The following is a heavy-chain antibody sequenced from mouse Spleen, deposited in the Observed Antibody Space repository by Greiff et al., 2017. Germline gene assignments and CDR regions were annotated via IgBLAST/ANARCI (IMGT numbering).Heavy chain of an antibody. J-gene: IGHJ4*01. Sequence: VQLQQSGAELARPGASVKMSCKASGYTFTSYTMHWVKQRPGQGLEWIGYINPSSGYTKSNQKFKDKATLTADKSSSTAYMQLSSLTSEDSAVYYCASYDYDYAMDYWGQGTSVTVSS. V-gene: IGHV1-4*01. CDR2: INPSSGYT. CDR1: GYTFTSYT. CDR3: ASYDYDYAMDY. D-gene: IGHD2-4*01.